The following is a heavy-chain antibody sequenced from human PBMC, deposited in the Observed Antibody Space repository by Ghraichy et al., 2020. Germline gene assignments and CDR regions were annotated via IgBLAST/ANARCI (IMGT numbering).Heavy chain of an antibody. D-gene: IGHD2-15*01. V-gene: IGHV4-4*02. CDR1: GGSITSSNW. J-gene: IGHJ4*02. CDR2: IYHSGST. CDR3: SRGPHGGYFDY. Sequence: SETLSLTCAVSGGSITSSNWWSWVRQPPGKGLEWIGEIYHSGSTKYNSSLKSRFTISVDKSKSQFSLNLRSMTAADTAVYYCSRGPHGGYFDYWGQGTLVTVSS.